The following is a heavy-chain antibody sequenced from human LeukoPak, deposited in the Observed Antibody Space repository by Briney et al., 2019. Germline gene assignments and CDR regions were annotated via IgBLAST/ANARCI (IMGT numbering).Heavy chain of an antibody. V-gene: IGHV4-61*02. D-gene: IGHD2-15*01. CDR3: ARGKATRSFDY. J-gene: IGHJ4*02. CDR2: IYNSGST. Sequence: SETLSLTCGISGGGSISSSSYYWSWIRQPAGKGLEWVGRIYNSGSTHYNPSLQSRVTMSVDMSKNQFSLKLSSVTAADTAIYYCARGKATRSFDYWGQGTLVTVSS. CDR1: GGGSISSSSYY.